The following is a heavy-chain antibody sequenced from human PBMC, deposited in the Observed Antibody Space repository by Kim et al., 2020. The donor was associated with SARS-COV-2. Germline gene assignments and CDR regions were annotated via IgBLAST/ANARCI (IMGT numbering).Heavy chain of an antibody. D-gene: IGHD5-12*01. J-gene: IGHJ6*02. CDR2: IIPILGIA. V-gene: IGHV1-69*04. CDR3: ASWTSRYSGSDGGGMDV. CDR1: GGTFSSYA. Sequence: SVKVSCKASGGTFSSYAISWVRQAPGQGLEWMGRIIPILGIANYAQKFQGRVTITADKSTSTAYMALSSLRSEDTAVYYCASWTSRYSGSDGGGMDVWGQGTTVTVSS.